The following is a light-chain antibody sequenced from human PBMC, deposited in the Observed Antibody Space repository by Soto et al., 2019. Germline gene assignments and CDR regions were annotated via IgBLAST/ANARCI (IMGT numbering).Light chain of an antibody. CDR1: QSVSSN. CDR2: AAS. V-gene: IGKV3-15*01. J-gene: IGKJ4*01. Sequence: EIVMTQSPATLSVSPGEGATLSCRASQSVSSNLAWYQQKPGHAPRLLIYAASTRATGIPARFRGSGSGTEFTLTITSLQSEDFAVYYCQQYNNWPPLTFGGGTKVEIK. CDR3: QQYNNWPPLT.